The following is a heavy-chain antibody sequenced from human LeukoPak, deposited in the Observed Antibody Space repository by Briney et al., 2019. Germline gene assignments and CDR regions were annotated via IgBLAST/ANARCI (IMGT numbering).Heavy chain of an antibody. CDR1: GFTFSSYS. J-gene: IGHJ4*02. CDR3: AREVTTCFDY. D-gene: IGHD4-17*01. V-gene: IGHV3-21*01. CDR2: ISSSSTYI. Sequence: GGSLRLSCAASGFTFSSYSMNWVRQAPGKGLEWVSSISSSSTYIYYADSVKGRFTISRDNAKNSLYLQMNSLRAEDTAVYYCAREVTTCFDYWGQGTLVTVSS.